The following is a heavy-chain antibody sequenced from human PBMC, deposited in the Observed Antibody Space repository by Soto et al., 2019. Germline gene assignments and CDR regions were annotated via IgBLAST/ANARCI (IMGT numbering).Heavy chain of an antibody. Sequence: GGSLRLSCAASGFTFSDHYMTWIRQAPGKGLEWISYIDGSGNIINYADSVKGRFTISRDNAKNSLYLQMNSLRDEDTAVYYCTRDPRLADFLGQGTLVTVS. J-gene: IGHJ4*02. CDR2: IDGSGNII. CDR1: GFTFSDHY. V-gene: IGHV3-11*01. CDR3: TRDPRLADF.